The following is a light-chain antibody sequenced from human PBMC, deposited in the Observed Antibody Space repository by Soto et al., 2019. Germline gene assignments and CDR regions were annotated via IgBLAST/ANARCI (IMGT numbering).Light chain of an antibody. CDR3: QQSSSSPIT. V-gene: IGKV3-20*01. CDR1: QSVTSSY. Sequence: EIVLTQSPGTPSLSPGERATLSCRASQSVTSSYLAWYQQKPGQAPRLLMYAASSRATGIPDRFSGSGSGTDFTLTISRLEAEDFAVYYCQQSSSSPITFGQGTRLEI. CDR2: AAS. J-gene: IGKJ5*01.